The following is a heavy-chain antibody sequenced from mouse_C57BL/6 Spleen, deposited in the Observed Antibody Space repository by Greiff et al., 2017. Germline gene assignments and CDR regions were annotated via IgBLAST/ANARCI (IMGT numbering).Heavy chain of an antibody. V-gene: IGHV5-4*01. CDR1: GFTFSSYA. J-gene: IGHJ1*03. CDR2: ISDGGSYT. D-gene: IGHD1-2*01. CDR3: AREDGNGYFDV. Sequence: EVMLVESGGGLVKPGGSLKLSCAASGFTFSSYAMSWVRQTPEKRLEWVATISDGGSYTYYPDNVKGRFTISRDNAKNNLYLQMSHLKSEDTAMYYCAREDGNGYFDVWGTGTTVTVSS.